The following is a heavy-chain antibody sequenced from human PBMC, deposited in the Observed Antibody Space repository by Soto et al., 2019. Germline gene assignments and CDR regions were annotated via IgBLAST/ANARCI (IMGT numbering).Heavy chain of an antibody. CDR1: GSTFSSYA. CDR2: ISGSGGST. D-gene: IGHD3-9*01. Sequence: VRSLRLSCAASGSTFSSYAMSWVRQAPGKGLEWVSAISGSGGSTYYADSVKGRFTISRDNSKNTLYLQMNSLRAEDTAVYYCAKGSDILTGYNYFDYWGQGTLVTVSS. J-gene: IGHJ4*02. CDR3: AKGSDILTGYNYFDY. V-gene: IGHV3-23*01.